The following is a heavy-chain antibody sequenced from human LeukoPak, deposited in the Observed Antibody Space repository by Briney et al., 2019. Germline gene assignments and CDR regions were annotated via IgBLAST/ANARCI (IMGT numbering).Heavy chain of an antibody. CDR1: GGSISSYY. D-gene: IGHD3-10*01. J-gene: IGHJ4*02. Sequence: SETLSLTCTVSGGSISSYYWSWIRQPPGKGLEWIGYIYYSGSTNYNPSLKSRVTISVDTSKNQFSLKLSSVTAADTAVYYCARDPGSGSFKSFDYWGQGTLVTVSS. V-gene: IGHV4-59*12. CDR3: ARDPGSGSFKSFDY. CDR2: IYYSGST.